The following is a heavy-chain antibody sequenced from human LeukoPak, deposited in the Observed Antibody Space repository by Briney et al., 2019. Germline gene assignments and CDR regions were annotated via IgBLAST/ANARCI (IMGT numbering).Heavy chain of an antibody. V-gene: IGHV4-59*02. Sequence: PSETLSLTCTVSGGSVSSYYWSWIRQPPGKGLEWIGYIYYSGSINYNPSLKSRVTISVDTSKNQFSLKLSSVTAADTAVYYCARADPENSWFDPWGQGTLVTVSS. CDR3: ARADPENSWFDP. CDR2: IYYSGSI. J-gene: IGHJ5*02. CDR1: GGSVSSYY. D-gene: IGHD6-19*01.